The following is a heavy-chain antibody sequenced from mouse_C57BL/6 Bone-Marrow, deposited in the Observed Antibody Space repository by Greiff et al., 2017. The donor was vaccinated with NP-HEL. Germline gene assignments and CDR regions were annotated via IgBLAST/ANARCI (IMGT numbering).Heavy chain of an antibody. CDR3: ARHGGLRRRLYYAMDY. J-gene: IGHJ4*01. CDR2: FYPGSGSI. V-gene: IGHV1-62-2*01. D-gene: IGHD2-4*01. Sequence: VKLMESGAELVKPGASVKLSCKASGYTFTEYTIHWVKQRSGQGLEWIGWFYPGSGSIKYNEKFKDKATLTADKSSSTVYMELSRLTSEDSAVYFWARHGGLRRRLYYAMDYWGQGTSVTVSS. CDR1: GYTFTEYT.